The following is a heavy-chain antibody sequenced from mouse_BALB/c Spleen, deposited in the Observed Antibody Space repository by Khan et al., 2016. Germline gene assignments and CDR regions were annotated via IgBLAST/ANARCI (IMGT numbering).Heavy chain of an antibody. D-gene: IGHD3-3*01. Sequence: QVQLQQSGAELARPGASVKMSCKASGYTFTIYTMLWVKQRPGQGLEWIGYINPSSGDTTYNQKFKDKATLTAERSSSTPYIQQSSLPSEGSAVYYCARSRRMRDSYIFDYWGQGTTLTVSS. CDR2: INPSSGDT. CDR1: GYTFTIYT. CDR3: ARSRRMRDSYIFDY. J-gene: IGHJ2*01. V-gene: IGHV1-4*01.